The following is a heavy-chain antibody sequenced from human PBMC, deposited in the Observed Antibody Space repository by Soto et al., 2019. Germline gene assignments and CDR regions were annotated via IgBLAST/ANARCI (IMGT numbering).Heavy chain of an antibody. CDR3: ARDKGHSSGWYNDYYYGMDV. Sequence: GGSLRLSCAASGFTFSSYAMHWVRQAPGKGLEWVAVISYDGSNKYYADSVKGRFTISRDNSKNTLYLQMNSLRAEDTAVYYCARDKGHSSGWYNDYYYGMDVWGQGTTVTVSS. V-gene: IGHV3-30-3*01. J-gene: IGHJ6*02. CDR1: GFTFSSYA. D-gene: IGHD6-19*01. CDR2: ISYDGSNK.